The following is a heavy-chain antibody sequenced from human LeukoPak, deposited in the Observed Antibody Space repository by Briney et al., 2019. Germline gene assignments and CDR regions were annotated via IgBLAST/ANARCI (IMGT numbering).Heavy chain of an antibody. V-gene: IGHV3-30-3*01. CDR1: GFTFSSYA. Sequence: GGSLRLSCAASGFTFSSYAMHCVRQAPGKGLEWVAVISYDGSNKYYADSVKGRFTISRDNSKNTLYLQMNSLRAEDTAVYYCASLSWGYCSSTSCYHDAFDIWGQGTMVTVSS. J-gene: IGHJ3*02. CDR2: ISYDGSNK. CDR3: ASLSWGYCSSTSCYHDAFDI. D-gene: IGHD2-2*01.